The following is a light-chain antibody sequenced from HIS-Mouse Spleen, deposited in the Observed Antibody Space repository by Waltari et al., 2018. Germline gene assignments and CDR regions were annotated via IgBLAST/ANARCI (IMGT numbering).Light chain of an antibody. CDR3: QVWDSSSDRV. J-gene: IGLJ1*01. Sequence: SYVLTQPPSVSVAPGQTARITCGGNNIGSKRVHWYQQKPGQAPVLVVYDESDRPSGIPERFSGSNSGNTATLTISRVEAGDEADYYCQVWDSSSDRVFGTGTKVTVL. CDR1: NIGSKR. CDR2: DES. V-gene: IGLV3-21*02.